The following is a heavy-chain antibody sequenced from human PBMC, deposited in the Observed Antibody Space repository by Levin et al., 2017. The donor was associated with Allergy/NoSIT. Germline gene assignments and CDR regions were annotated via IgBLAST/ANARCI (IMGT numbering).Heavy chain of an antibody. V-gene: IGHV1-2*02. CDR2: ISPNSGHT. CDR3: ARGGRIGLPYSLDS. Sequence: GGSLRLSCKASGYSFTDYYIQWVRQAPGQGLEWMGWISPNSGHTNYAQKFQGGVTLTRDTSVSTAYMEIKSLTSDDTAVYFCARGGRIGLPYSLDSWGQGTLVSVSS. CDR1: GYSFTDYY. D-gene: IGHD2-15*01. J-gene: IGHJ4*02.